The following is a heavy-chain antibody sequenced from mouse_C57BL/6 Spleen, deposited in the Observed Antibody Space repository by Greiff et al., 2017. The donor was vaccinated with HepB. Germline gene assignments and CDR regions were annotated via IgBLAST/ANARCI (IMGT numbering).Heavy chain of an antibody. V-gene: IGHV1-64*01. CDR1: GYTFTSYW. Sequence: VQLQQPGAELVKPGASVKLSCKASGYTFTSYWMHWVKQRPGQGLEWIGMIHPNSGSTNYNEKFKSKATLTVDKSSSTAYMQLSSLTSEDSAVYYCARSGSNYVGAYWGQGTLVTVSA. CDR2: IHPNSGST. J-gene: IGHJ3*01. D-gene: IGHD2-5*01. CDR3: ARSGSNYVGAY.